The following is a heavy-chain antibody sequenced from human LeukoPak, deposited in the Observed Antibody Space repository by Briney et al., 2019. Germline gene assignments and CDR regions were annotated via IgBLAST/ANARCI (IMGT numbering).Heavy chain of an antibody. J-gene: IGHJ4*02. Sequence: SETLSLTCAVSGGSFSGYYWNWIRQPPGKGLEWIGEINHNGNTNSNPSLNRRVTISVDTSKNQFSLKLSSVTAADTAVYYCARTRLDYYDRGPFDYWGQGTLVTVSS. V-gene: IGHV4-34*01. D-gene: IGHD3-22*01. CDR1: GGSFSGYY. CDR2: INHNGNT. CDR3: ARTRLDYYDRGPFDY.